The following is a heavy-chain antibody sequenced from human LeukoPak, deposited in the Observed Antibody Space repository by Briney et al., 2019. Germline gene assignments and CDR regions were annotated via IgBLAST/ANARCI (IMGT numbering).Heavy chain of an antibody. J-gene: IGHJ3*02. CDR2: INPRGGSA. D-gene: IGHD2-2*03. V-gene: IGHV1-46*01. CDR1: GYTFTNFY. Sequence: GASVKVSCKASGYTFTNFYMHWVRQVPGQGLEWMGIINPRGGSASSAQKFQGRVTITRDTSASTAYMELSSLRSEDTAMYYCTRTRGIGYGYDAFDIWGQGTMVTVSS. CDR3: TRTRGIGYGYDAFDI.